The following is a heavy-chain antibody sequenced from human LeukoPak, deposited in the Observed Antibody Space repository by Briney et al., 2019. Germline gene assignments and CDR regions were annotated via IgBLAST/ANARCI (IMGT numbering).Heavy chain of an antibody. CDR3: ARVNYGSGSVGAFDI. V-gene: IGHV4-59*01. CDR2: VFYSGST. CDR1: GGSISSYY. D-gene: IGHD3-10*01. Sequence: PSETLSLTCTVSGGSISSYYWCWIRQPPGKGLGWIGYVFYSGSTNYNPSLKSRVTISVDTSKNQFSLKLSSVTAADTAVYYCARVNYGSGSVGAFDIWGQGTMVTVSS. J-gene: IGHJ3*02.